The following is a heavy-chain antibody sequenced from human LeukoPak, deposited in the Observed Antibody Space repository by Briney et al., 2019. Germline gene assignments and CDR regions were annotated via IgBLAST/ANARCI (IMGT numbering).Heavy chain of an antibody. Sequence: PGGSLRLSCAASGFTVSSDYMSWVRQAPGKGLEWVSVIYSGGSTYYADSVKGRFTISRDNSKNTLYLQMNSLRAEDTAVYYCAREKESSFDYWGQGTLVTVSS. CDR1: GFTVSSDY. D-gene: IGHD3-10*01. CDR2: IYSGGST. CDR3: AREKESSFDY. V-gene: IGHV3-53*01. J-gene: IGHJ4*02.